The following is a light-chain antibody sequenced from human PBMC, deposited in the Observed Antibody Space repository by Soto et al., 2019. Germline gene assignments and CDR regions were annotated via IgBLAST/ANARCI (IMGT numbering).Light chain of an antibody. J-gene: IGKJ1*01. CDR2: GAS. Sequence: EIVMTQSPATLSVSPGERATLSCRVSQSVSSNLAWYQQKPGQAPRLLIYGASTRATGIPARFSGSGSGTEFTLTISSLQSGDFAVYYCQHYNNWPPWTFGQGTKVEIK. CDR3: QHYNNWPPWT. V-gene: IGKV3-15*01. CDR1: QSVSSN.